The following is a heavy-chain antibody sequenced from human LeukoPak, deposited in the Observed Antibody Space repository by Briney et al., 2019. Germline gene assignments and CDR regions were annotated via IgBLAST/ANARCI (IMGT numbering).Heavy chain of an antibody. CDR3: ARGRFIVATKTPLGY. D-gene: IGHD5-12*01. Sequence: ASVKVSCKASGYTFTSYDINWVRQATGQGLEWMGWMNPNSGNTGYAQKFQGRVTMTRNTSISTAYMELSSLRSEDAAVYYCARGRFIVATKTPLGYWGQGTLVTVSS. CDR2: MNPNSGNT. CDR1: GYTFTSYD. V-gene: IGHV1-8*01. J-gene: IGHJ4*02.